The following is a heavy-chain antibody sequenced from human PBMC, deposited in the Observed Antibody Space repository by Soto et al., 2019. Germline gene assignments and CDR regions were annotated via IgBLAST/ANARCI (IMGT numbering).Heavy chain of an antibody. V-gene: IGHV1-46*01. Sequence: ASVKVSCKASGYAFTSYYLHWVRQAPGQGLEWMGMINPSGGSTRYAQNFQGRVTMTRDTSTSTVYLELSSLRSDDTAVYYCARRHAIVKLLAAADYWFDPWGQGTLVTVSS. CDR1: GYAFTSYY. J-gene: IGHJ5*02. CDR2: INPSGGST. D-gene: IGHD6-13*01. CDR3: ARRHAIVKLLAAADYWFDP.